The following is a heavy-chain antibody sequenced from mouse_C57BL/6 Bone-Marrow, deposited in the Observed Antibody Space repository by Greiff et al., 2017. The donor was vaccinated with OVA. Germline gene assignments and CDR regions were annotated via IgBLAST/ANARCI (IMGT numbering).Heavy chain of an antibody. CDR3: ARHYYGSRILLAY. CDR1: GYTFTSYW. CDR2: IHPNSGST. V-gene: IGHV1-64*01. Sequence: VQLQQPGAELVKPGASVKLSCKASGYTFTSYWMHWVKQRPGQGLEWIGMIHPNSGSTNYNEKFKSKATLTVDKSSSTAYMQLSSLTSEDSAVYYCARHYYGSRILLAYWGQGTLVTVSA. J-gene: IGHJ3*01. D-gene: IGHD1-1*01.